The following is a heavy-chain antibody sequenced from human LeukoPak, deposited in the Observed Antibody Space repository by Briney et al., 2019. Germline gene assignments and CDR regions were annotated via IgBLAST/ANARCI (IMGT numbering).Heavy chain of an antibody. J-gene: IGHJ4*02. D-gene: IGHD6-6*01. CDR2: FDPEDGET. CDR3: ATERRWQLVLGY. Sequence: ASVKVSCKASGGTFSSYAISWVRQAPGKGLEWMGGFDPEDGETIYAQKFQGRVTMTEDTSTDTAYMELSSLRSEDTAVYYCATERRWQLVLGYWGQGTLVTVSS. V-gene: IGHV1-24*01. CDR1: GGTFSSYA.